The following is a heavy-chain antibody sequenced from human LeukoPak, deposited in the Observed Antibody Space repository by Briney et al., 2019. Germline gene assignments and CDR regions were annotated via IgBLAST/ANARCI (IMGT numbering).Heavy chain of an antibody. V-gene: IGHV3-33*01. CDR1: GFTFSGYG. CDR2: IWSDGSNK. D-gene: IGHD3-22*01. J-gene: IGHJ4*02. CDR3: VRGYYAGRGHHFEY. Sequence: PGKSLRLSCATSGFTFSGYGMHWVRQAPDKGLEWVTVIWSDGSNKYYADSVKGRFTISRDNSKNTLYLQMNSLRAEDTAVYYCVRGYYAGRGHHFEYWGQGTLVTVSS.